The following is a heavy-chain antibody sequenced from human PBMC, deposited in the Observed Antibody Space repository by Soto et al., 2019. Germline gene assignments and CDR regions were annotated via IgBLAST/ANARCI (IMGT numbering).Heavy chain of an antibody. CDR3: PRSQGSSTSLEIYYYYYYGIDV. CDR1: GGTFSSYA. Sequence: QVQLVQSGAEVKKPGSSVKVSCKASGGTFSSYAISWVRQAPGQGLEWMGGIIPISATTNYAQKFQGRVTITADESTSTAYMELSSLRSEDMAVYYCPRSQGSSTSLEIYYYYYYGIDVWGQGTTVTVSS. V-gene: IGHV1-69*01. D-gene: IGHD2-2*01. J-gene: IGHJ6*02. CDR2: IIPISATT.